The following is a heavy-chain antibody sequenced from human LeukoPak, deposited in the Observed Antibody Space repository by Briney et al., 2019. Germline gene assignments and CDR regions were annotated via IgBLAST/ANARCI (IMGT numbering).Heavy chain of an antibody. CDR2: ITPKSGDT. CDR3: ARVRLADERAWAY. D-gene: IGHD3-3*02. V-gene: IGHV1-2*02. Sequence: ASVKVSCTASGYTFSDFYIHWVRQAPGQGLEYVGWITPKSGDTYSPQRFQGRVTMTRDASISTAYMELSSLRSDGTAVYFCARVRLADERAWAYWGQGTLVTVSS. CDR1: GYTFSDFY. J-gene: IGHJ4*02.